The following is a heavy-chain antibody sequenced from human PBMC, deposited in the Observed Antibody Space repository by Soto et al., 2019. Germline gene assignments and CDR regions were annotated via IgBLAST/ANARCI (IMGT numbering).Heavy chain of an antibody. CDR2: MSHIGSV. V-gene: IGHV4-4*02. D-gene: IGHD6-19*01. Sequence: XVLLQESGPGLVQPSGTLSLSCVVSGVSIGSNYYWGWVRQSPGKGLEWLGDMSHIGSVNYNPSLKSRVTISLDKSQNQCSLKLNSVTAADTAVYSCARSLGWYAIDYWGQGTLVIVSS. CDR1: GVSIGSNYY. CDR3: ARSLGWYAIDY. J-gene: IGHJ4*02.